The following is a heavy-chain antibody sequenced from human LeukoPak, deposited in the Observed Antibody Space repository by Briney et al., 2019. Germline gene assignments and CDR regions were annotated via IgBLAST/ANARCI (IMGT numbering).Heavy chain of an antibody. CDR1: GFTFSSSA. V-gene: IGHV3-23*01. J-gene: IGHJ4*02. Sequence: GGSLRLSCAASGFTFSSSAMNWVRQAPGKGLEWVSGISDGGFTTYYADSVKGRFTISRDNSKNTLYLQMNSLRAEDTAVYYCAKDHSAVATTPFFDYWGQGTLVTVSS. CDR2: ISDGGFTT. CDR3: AKDHSAVATTPFFDY. D-gene: IGHD5-12*01.